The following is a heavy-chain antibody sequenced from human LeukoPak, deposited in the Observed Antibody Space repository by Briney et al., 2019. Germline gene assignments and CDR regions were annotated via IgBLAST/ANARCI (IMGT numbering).Heavy chain of an antibody. V-gene: IGHV1-46*01. D-gene: IGHD2/OR15-2a*01. CDR3: ARVQGNIPNYYYGMDV. CDR1: GYTFTSYY. Sequence: ASVKVSCKASGYTFTSYYMHWVRQAPGQGLEWMGIINPSGGSTSYAQKFQGRVTITRDTSTSTVYMELSSLRSEDTAVYYCARVQGNIPNYYYGMDVWGQGTTVTVSS. CDR2: INPSGGST. J-gene: IGHJ6*02.